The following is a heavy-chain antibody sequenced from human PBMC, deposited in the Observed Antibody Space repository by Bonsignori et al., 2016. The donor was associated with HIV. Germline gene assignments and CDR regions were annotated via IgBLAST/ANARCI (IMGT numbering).Heavy chain of an antibody. CDR1: GGSFSAYY. Sequence: QVQLQQWGAGLLKPSETLSLTCAVYGGSFSAYYWSWIRQSPGKGLEWIGEINHSGSTNYNPSLKSRVTISIDTSKNQFSLKLNSVTAADTAVYYCARLHIVGALALVYRYWFDPGAREPWSPSPQ. CDR3: ARLHIVGALALVYRYWFDP. J-gene: IGHJ5*02. D-gene: IGHD1-26*01. V-gene: IGHV4-34*01. CDR2: INHSGST.